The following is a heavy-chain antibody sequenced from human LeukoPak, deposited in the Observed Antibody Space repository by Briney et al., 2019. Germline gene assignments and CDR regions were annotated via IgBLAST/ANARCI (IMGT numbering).Heavy chain of an antibody. CDR1: GFTFSSYW. CDR2: IKQDGSEK. D-gene: IGHD1-26*01. CDR3: ATKSGNYYNY. J-gene: IGHJ4*02. Sequence: GGSLRLSCAASGFTFSSYWMSWVRQAPGKGLEWVANIKQDGSEKYYVDSVKGRFTISRDNAKKSLYLQISSLRAEDTAVYYCATKSGNYYNYWGQGSLVTVSS. V-gene: IGHV3-7*03.